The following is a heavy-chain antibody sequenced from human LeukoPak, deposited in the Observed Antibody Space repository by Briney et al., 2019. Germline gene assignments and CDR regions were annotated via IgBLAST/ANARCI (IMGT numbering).Heavy chain of an antibody. CDR3: AKDRNTMIVVDPYDAFDI. Sequence: PGGSLRLSCAASGFTFSSYAMSWVRQAPGKGMEWVSAISGSGGSTYYADSAKGRFTISRDNSKNTLYLQMNSLRAEDTAVYYCAKDRNTMIVVDPYDAFDIWGQGTMVTVSS. V-gene: IGHV3-23*01. CDR2: ISGSGGST. J-gene: IGHJ3*02. CDR1: GFTFSSYA. D-gene: IGHD3-22*01.